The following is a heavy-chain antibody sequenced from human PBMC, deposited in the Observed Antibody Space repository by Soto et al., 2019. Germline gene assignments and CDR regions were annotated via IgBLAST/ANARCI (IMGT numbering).Heavy chain of an antibody. V-gene: IGHV4-59*01. Sequence: SETLSLTCAVYGGSFSGYYWSWIRQPPGKGLEWIGYIYYSGSTNYNPSLKSRVTISVDTSKNQFSLKLSSVTAADTAVYYCATGGVVADHDAFDIWGQGTMVTVSS. J-gene: IGHJ3*02. CDR3: ATGGVVADHDAFDI. CDR2: IYYSGST. D-gene: IGHD2-15*01. CDR1: GGSFSGYY.